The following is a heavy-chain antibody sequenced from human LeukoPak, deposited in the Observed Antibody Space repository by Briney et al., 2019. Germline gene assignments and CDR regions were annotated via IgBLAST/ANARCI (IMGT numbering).Heavy chain of an antibody. D-gene: IGHD6-6*01. CDR3: ARVEGGSIAARPGGVPIDY. J-gene: IGHJ4*02. V-gene: IGHV4-4*07. Sequence: SETLSLTCTVSGGSINSYYWSWIRQPAGKGLEWIGRIYTSGSTNYNPSLKSRVTMSVDTSKNQFSLKLSSVTAADTAVYYCARVEGGSIAARPGGVPIDYWGQGTLVTVSS. CDR1: GGSINSYY. CDR2: IYTSGST.